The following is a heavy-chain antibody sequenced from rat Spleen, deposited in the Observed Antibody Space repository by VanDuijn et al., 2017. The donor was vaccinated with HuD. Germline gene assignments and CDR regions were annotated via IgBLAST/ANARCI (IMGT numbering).Heavy chain of an antibody. V-gene: IGHV5S23*01. CDR1: GFTFSNYD. CDR2: ISPSGGST. J-gene: IGHJ4*01. CDR3: ARHTMGIYVTDA. Sequence: EVQLVESDGDLVQPGRSLKLSCAASGFTFSNYDMAWVRQAPTKGLEWVASISPSGGSTYYRDSVKGRFTVSRDNAKSTLYLQMDSLRSEDTATYYCARHTMGIYVTDAWGQGASVTVSS. D-gene: IGHD1-7*01.